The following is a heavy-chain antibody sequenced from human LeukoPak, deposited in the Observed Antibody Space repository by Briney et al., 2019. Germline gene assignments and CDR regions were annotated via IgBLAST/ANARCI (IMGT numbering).Heavy chain of an antibody. D-gene: IGHD6-19*01. J-gene: IGHJ4*02. CDR3: ARGSEQWLVGFDY. CDR2: IYYSGST. CDR1: GGSISSSSYY. Sequence: SETLSLTCTVSGGSISSSSYYWGWIRQPPGKGLEWIGSIYYSGSTYYNPSLKSRVTISVDTSKNQFSLKLSSVTAADTAVYYCARGSEQWLVGFDYWGQGTLVTVSS. V-gene: IGHV4-39*07.